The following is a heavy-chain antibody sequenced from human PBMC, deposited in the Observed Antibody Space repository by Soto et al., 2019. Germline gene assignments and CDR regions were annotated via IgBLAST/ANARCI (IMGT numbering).Heavy chain of an antibody. D-gene: IGHD2-15*01. Sequence: PGVSLRLSCAASGFTFSPYAMNWVRQAPGKGLEWVSTISVSGDSTHFADSVRGRFTISRDNSKNTVYLQMNSLRADDTAMYYCATRHLSYCSGGTCNPFDFWGQGTLVTVSS. CDR2: ISVSGDST. J-gene: IGHJ4*02. V-gene: IGHV3-23*01. CDR3: ATRHLSYCSGGTCNPFDF. CDR1: GFTFSPYA.